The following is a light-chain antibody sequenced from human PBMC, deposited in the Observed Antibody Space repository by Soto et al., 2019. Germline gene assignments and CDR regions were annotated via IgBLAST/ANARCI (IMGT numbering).Light chain of an antibody. Sequence: DIQTTQSPSTLSASVGGTVTTTCRASRSISSWSAWYQQKPGIAPKLLIYKASTLQSGVPSRFSGSGYGTEFTLTISRLQPDDSATYYCQQYDVYSTFGQGTKVDI. CDR1: RSISSW. CDR3: QQYDVYST. CDR2: KAS. V-gene: IGKV1-5*03. J-gene: IGKJ1*01.